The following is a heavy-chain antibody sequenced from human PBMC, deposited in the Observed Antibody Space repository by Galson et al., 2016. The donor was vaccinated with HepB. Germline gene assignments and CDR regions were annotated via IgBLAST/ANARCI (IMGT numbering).Heavy chain of an antibody. V-gene: IGHV3-53*04. CDR1: GFTVSTNY. J-gene: IGHJ6*02. D-gene: IGHD2-15*01. CDR2: IYGGGST. Sequence: SLRLSCAASGFTVSTNYMSWVRQAPGKGLEWVSVIYGGGSTTYADSVKGQFTISRHNSKNTLYLQMNSLRTEDTAVYYCARPLPNVGYGMDVWGQGTTVTVSS. CDR3: ARPLPNVGYGMDV.